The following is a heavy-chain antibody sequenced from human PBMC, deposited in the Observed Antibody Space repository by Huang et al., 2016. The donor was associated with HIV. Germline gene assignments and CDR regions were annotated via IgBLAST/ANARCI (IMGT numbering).Heavy chain of an antibody. J-gene: IGHJ3*01. CDR1: GFSCANYA. V-gene: IGHV3-30-3*01. Sequence: QVQLVESGGGVVQPGRSLRLSCTASGFSCANYAMHCVSQAPGKRLEWVTFISNDGSSRYYADSVKGRFTISRDNFKNALYLQMNRLRGDDTAVYYCTREYTVAGAFDLWGQGTMVTVSS. CDR2: ISNDGSSR. CDR3: TREYTVAGAFDL. D-gene: IGHD5-12*01.